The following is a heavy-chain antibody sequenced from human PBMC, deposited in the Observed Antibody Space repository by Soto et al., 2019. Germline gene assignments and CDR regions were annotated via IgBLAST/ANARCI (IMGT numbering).Heavy chain of an antibody. CDR3: ARGGKLLRFLEWLSGHYYFDY. CDR1: GVTISTYY. J-gene: IGHJ4*02. Sequence: ASETLSLTCAVSGVTISTYYWSWIRQPPGKGLEWIGEINHSGSTNYNPSLKSRVTISVDTSKNQFSLKLSSVTAADTAVYYCARGGKLLRFLEWLSGHYYFDYWGQGTLVIVSS. V-gene: IGHV4-34*01. D-gene: IGHD3-3*01. CDR2: INHSGST.